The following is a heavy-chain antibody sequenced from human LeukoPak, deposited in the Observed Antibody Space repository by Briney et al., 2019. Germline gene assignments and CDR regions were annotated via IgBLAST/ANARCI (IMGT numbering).Heavy chain of an antibody. J-gene: IGHJ4*02. Sequence: GGSLRLSCAASGFTFSSYAMSWVRQAPGKGLEWVSVIYSGGSTYYADSVKGRFTISRDNSKNTLYLQMNSLRAEDTAVYYCASAKSDCSSTSCPFDYWGQGTLVTVSS. CDR3: ASAKSDCSSTSCPFDY. CDR2: IYSGGST. CDR1: GFTFSSYA. D-gene: IGHD2-2*01. V-gene: IGHV3-66*02.